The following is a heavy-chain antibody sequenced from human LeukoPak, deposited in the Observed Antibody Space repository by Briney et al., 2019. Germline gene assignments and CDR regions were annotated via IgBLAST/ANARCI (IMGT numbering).Heavy chain of an antibody. V-gene: IGHV3-30*18. D-gene: IGHD5-24*01. Sequence: GGSLRLSCAASGFTFSSYSMMWVRQAPGKGLEWVAVISYDGSNKYYADSVKGRFTISRDNSKNTLYLQMNSLRAEDTAVYYCAKDRGRWLQSAFDYWGQGTLVTVSS. CDR1: GFTFSSYS. CDR3: AKDRGRWLQSAFDY. CDR2: ISYDGSNK. J-gene: IGHJ4*02.